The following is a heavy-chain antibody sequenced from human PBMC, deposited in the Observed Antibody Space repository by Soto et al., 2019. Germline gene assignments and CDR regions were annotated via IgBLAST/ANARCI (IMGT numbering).Heavy chain of an antibody. CDR1: GFTFSTYA. Sequence: EVHLLESGGGLVQPGGSLTLSYAASGFTFSTYAMSWVRQAPGKGLEWVSGLSGISAYYAESVRGRFTISRDNSKNTLYLHMNSLRAEDTAVYYCAKAREIGVVITTSFDYWGQGTLVTVSS. V-gene: IGHV3-23*01. D-gene: IGHD3-22*01. CDR3: AKAREIGVVITTSFDY. J-gene: IGHJ4*02. CDR2: LSGISA.